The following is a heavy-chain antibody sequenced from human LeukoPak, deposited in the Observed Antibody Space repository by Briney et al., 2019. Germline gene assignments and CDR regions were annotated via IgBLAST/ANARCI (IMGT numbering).Heavy chain of an antibody. CDR3: ARDWGSRALGY. CDR2: IYSGGST. V-gene: IGHV3-53*01. J-gene: IGHJ4*02. Sequence: GGSLRLSCAASGFTLNSNYMSWLRQAPGKGLEWVSVIYSGGSTYYADSVKGRFTISRDNSKNTLYLQMNSLRAEDTAVYYCARDWGSRALGYWGQGTLVTVSS. CDR1: GFTLNSNY. D-gene: IGHD3-16*01.